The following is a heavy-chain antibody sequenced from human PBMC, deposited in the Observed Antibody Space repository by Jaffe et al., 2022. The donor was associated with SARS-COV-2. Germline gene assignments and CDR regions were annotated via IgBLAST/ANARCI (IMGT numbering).Heavy chain of an antibody. J-gene: IGHJ6*02. CDR2: IFYSGST. Sequence: QVQLQESGPGLVKASETLSLTCTVSGGSISSFYWSWIRQPPGKGLEWIGYIFYSGSTKYNPSLKSRVTISVDTSKNQFSLKLSSVTAADTAVYYCTRDRTWTAMVPHGMDVWGQGTTVTVSS. D-gene: IGHD5-18*01. V-gene: IGHV4-59*01. CDR1: GGSISSFY. CDR3: TRDRTWTAMVPHGMDV.